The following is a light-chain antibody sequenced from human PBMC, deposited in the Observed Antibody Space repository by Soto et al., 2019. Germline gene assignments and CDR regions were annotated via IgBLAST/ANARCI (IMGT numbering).Light chain of an antibody. CDR1: SSDIGSHNY. CDR2: EVS. CDR3: SSYTVTSVTLYV. J-gene: IGLJ1*01. Sequence: QSVLTQPASVSGSPGKSITISCTGTSSDIGSHNYVSWYQQHPGKAPKVMIYEVSNRPSGVSNRFSGSKSGNTASLTISGLQAEDEADYYCSSYTVTSVTLYVFGTGTKVTVL. V-gene: IGLV2-14*01.